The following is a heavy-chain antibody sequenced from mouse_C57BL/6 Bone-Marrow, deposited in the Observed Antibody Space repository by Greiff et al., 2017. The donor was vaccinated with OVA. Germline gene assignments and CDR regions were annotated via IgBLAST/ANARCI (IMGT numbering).Heavy chain of an antibody. CDR2: IWRGGST. D-gene: IGHD3-3*01. V-gene: IGHV2-5*01. CDR3: AKNKRGRPWFAY. CDR1: GFSLTSYG. J-gene: IGHJ3*01. Sequence: VQLVESGPGLVQPSQSLSITCTVSGFSLTSYGVHWVRQSPGKGLEWLGVIWRGGSTDYNAAFMSRLSITKDNSKSQVFFKMNSLQADDTAIYYGAKNKRGRPWFAYWGQGTLVTVSA.